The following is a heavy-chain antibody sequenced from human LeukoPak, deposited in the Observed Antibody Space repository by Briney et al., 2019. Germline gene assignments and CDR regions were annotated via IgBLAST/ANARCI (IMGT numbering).Heavy chain of an antibody. Sequence: GGSLRLSCAASGFTVSSNYMNWVRQAPGKGLEWVSVIFSGGTTLYADSVKGRFTISRDNSKNTLYLQMNSLRAEDTAVYYCSRGLQDGYSNYWYFDLWGRGTLVTVSS. CDR3: SRGLQDGYSNYWYFDL. V-gene: IGHV3-66*01. J-gene: IGHJ2*01. CDR1: GFTVSSNY. CDR2: IFSGGTT. D-gene: IGHD5-24*01.